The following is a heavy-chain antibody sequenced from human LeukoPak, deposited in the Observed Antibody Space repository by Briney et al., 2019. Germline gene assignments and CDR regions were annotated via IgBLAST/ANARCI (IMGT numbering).Heavy chain of an antibody. V-gene: IGHV4-34*01. CDR1: GGSFSGYY. J-gene: IGHJ4*02. Sequence: SETLSLTCAVYGGSFSGYYWSWIRQPPGKGLEWIGEINHSGSTNYNPSLKSRVTISVDTSKNQFSLKLSSVTAADTAVYYCARPRSGYDGKPHFFDYWGQGTLVTVSS. CDR3: ARPRSGYDGKPHFFDY. CDR2: INHSGST. D-gene: IGHD5-12*01.